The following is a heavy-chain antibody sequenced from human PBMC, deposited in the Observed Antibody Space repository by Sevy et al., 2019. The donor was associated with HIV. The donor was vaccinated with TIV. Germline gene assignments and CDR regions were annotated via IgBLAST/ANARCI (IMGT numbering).Heavy chain of an antibody. CDR1: RFTFSSYG. Sequence: GGSLRLSCAASRFTFSSYGMHWVRQAPGKGLEGGAVIWYDGTNKEYADSVKGRFTISRDNSKNTLYLQMSSLRADDTAVYYCARERLAVAGIGYYFDYWGQGTLVTVSS. V-gene: IGHV3-33*01. CDR2: IWYDGTNK. D-gene: IGHD6-19*01. CDR3: ARERLAVAGIGYYFDY. J-gene: IGHJ4*02.